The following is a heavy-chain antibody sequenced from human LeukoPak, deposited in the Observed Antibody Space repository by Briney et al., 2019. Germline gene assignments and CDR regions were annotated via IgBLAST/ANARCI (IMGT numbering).Heavy chain of an antibody. J-gene: IGHJ3*02. CDR1: GGSISSYY. D-gene: IGHD2-2*01. Sequence: SETLSLTCTDSGGSISSYYWSWIRQPPGKGLEWIGYIYYSGSTNYNPSLKSRVTISVDTSKNQFSLKLSSVTAADTAVYYCARLPDCSSTSCLKGAFDIWGQGTVVTVSS. V-gene: IGHV4-59*08. CDR2: IYYSGST. CDR3: ARLPDCSSTSCLKGAFDI.